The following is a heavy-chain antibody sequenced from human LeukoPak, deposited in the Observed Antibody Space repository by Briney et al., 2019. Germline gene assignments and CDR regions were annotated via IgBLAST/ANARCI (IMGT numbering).Heavy chain of an antibody. CDR2: IYYSGST. D-gene: IGHD3-22*01. CDR1: GGSISSSSYY. Sequence: SETLSLTCTVSGGSISSSSYYWGWIRQPPGKGLEWIGSIYYSGSTYYNPSLKSRVTISVDTSKNQFSLKLSSVTAADTAVYYCARVRAQWLAGFDIWGQGTMVTVSS. CDR3: ARVRAQWLAGFDI. J-gene: IGHJ3*02. V-gene: IGHV4-39*07.